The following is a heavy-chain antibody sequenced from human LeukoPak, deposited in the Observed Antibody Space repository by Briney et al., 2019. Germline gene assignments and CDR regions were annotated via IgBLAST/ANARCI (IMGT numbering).Heavy chain of an antibody. V-gene: IGHV4-34*01. CDR2: IHPYGIF. CDR3: ARGRDRSKAGDH. Sequence: SETLSLTCAVYGGPCNDYYCSWIRQPPGKGLEWIGEIHPYGIFYYNSSLMSQVTISIDTSKSQFSLRLTSVTAADTAFYYCARGRDRSKAGDHWGQGSLVTVSS. D-gene: IGHD5-24*01. CDR1: GGPCNDYY. J-gene: IGHJ4*02.